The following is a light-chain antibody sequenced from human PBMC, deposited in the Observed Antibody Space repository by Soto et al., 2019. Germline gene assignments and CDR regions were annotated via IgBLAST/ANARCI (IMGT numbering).Light chain of an antibody. CDR3: QQLNSHPFT. CDR2: TAS. V-gene: IGKV1-9*01. J-gene: IGKJ3*01. Sequence: DIQLTQSPSFLSVSVGDRVTITCRASQGISSYLAWYQQKPGKAPKLLIYTASTLQSGVPSRFSGSRSGTEFTLTISSLQPEDFATYYCQQLNSHPFTFGPGTKVDIK. CDR1: QGISSY.